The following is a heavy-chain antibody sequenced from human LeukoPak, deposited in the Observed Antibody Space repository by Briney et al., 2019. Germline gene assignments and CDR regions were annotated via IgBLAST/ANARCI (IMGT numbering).Heavy chain of an antibody. CDR2: ISSSGSAI. V-gene: IGHV3-48*03. D-gene: IGHD1-26*01. CDR3: ARASYSGTYNVDY. J-gene: IGHJ4*02. CDR1: GFIFSRYE. Sequence: GGSLRLSCAASGFIFSRYEMNWVRQAPGRGLEWLSYISSSGSAIYYADSVKGRFTISRDNAKNSLSLQMNSLRAEDTAVYYCARASYSGTYNVDYWGQGTLVTVSS.